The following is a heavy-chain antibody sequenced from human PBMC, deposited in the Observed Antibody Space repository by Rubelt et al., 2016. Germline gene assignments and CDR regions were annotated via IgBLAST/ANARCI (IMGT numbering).Heavy chain of an antibody. CDR1: GDSINSPNW. Sequence: QVQLQESGPGLVRPSGTLSLTCGVSGDSINSPNWWNWVRQPPGKGLEWIGEILHTGSTHYNPSLKSGGTMSGDTSRNQRALRRESVTAAAPAVYYWARRTAGVGRGAITVWGQGTTVTVSS. D-gene: IGHD1-14*01. CDR2: ILHTGST. J-gene: IGHJ6*02. CDR3: ARRTAGVGRGAITV. V-gene: IGHV4-4*02.